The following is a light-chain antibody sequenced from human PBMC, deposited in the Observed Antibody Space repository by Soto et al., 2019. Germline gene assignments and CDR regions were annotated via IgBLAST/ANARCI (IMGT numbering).Light chain of an antibody. CDR3: QVWPTSSDQCV. V-gene: IGLV3-21*02. Sequence: SYELTQPPSLSVAPGQTARITCGGDNIRSESVHWYQQQPGQAPVLVVYDNRDRPSGVPERFSGSNSGNTATMSISGVEAGDEADYYCQVWPTSSDQCVFGGGTKLTVL. J-gene: IGLJ2*01. CDR1: NIRSES. CDR2: DNR.